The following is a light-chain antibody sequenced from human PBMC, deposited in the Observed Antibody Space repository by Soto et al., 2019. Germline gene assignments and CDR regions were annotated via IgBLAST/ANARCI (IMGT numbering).Light chain of an antibody. J-gene: IGLJ1*01. CDR1: SSDVGGHDY. CDR2: EVR. V-gene: IGLV2-14*01. CDR3: SSYSSTTLV. Sequence: QSVLTQPASVSGSPGQSITISCTGTSSDVGGHDYVSWYQQHPGKAPKLIIYEVRNRPSGVSNRFSGSKSGNTASLTISGLLAEDEADYYCSSYSSTTLVFGTGTKVTVL.